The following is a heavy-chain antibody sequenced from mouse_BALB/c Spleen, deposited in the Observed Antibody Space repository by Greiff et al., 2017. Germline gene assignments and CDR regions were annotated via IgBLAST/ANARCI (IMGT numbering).Heavy chain of an antibody. J-gene: IGHJ4*01. CDR2: IRNKANGYTT. V-gene: IGHV7-3*02. Sequence: EVQLVESGGGLVQPGGSLRLSCATSGFTFTDYYMSWVRQPPGKALEWLGFIRNKANGYTTEYSASVKGRFTISRDNSQSILYLQMNTLRAEDSATYYCARWLLRGDYWGQGTSVTVSS. D-gene: IGHD2-3*01. CDR3: ARWLLRGDY. CDR1: GFTFTDYY.